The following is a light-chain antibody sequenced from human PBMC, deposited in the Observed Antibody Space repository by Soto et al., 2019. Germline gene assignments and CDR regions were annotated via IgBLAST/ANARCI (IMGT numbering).Light chain of an antibody. Sequence: ELVLTQSPATLSLSPGERAPLSCRASQSVSSYLAWYQQKPGQAPRLLIYDASNRATGIPARFSGSGSGTDFTLTISSLEPEDFAVYYCQQRSNWPLFTFGPGTKVDIK. V-gene: IGKV3-11*01. CDR1: QSVSSY. CDR3: QQRSNWPLFT. J-gene: IGKJ3*01. CDR2: DAS.